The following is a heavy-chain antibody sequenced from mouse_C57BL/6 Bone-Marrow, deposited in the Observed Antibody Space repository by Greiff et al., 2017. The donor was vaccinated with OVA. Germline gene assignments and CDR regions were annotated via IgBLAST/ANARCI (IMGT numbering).Heavy chain of an antibody. CDR2: ISAGGSYT. V-gene: IGHV5-4*01. CDR1: GFTFSSYA. J-gene: IGHJ1*03. D-gene: IGHD1-1*01. CDR3: ARGPGSWYWDVDV. Sequence: EVQGVESGGGLVKPGGSLKLSCAASGFTFSSYAMSWVRQTPEKRLEWVATISAGGSYTYYPDNVKGRFTISRDNAKNNLYLQMSHLKSEDTAMYYCARGPGSWYWDVDVWGTGTTVTVAS.